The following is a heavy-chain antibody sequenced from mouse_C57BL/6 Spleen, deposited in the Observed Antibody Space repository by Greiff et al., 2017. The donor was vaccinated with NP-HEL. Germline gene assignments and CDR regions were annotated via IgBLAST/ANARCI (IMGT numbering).Heavy chain of an antibody. CDR1: GYTFTDYY. CDR2: INPNNGGT. D-gene: IGHD3-2*02. CDR3: ARGLRLPPYAMDY. Sequence: VQLQQSGPELVKPGASVKISCKASGYTFTDYYMNWVKQSHGKSLEWIGDINPNNGGTSYNQKFKGKATLTVDKSSSTAYMELRSLTSEDSAVYYCARGLRLPPYAMDYWGQGTSVTVSS. J-gene: IGHJ4*01. V-gene: IGHV1-26*01.